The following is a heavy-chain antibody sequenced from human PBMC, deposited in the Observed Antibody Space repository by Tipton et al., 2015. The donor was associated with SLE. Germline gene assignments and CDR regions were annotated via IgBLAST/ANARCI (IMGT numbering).Heavy chain of an antibody. Sequence: TLSLTCTVSGVSISNSNYYWGWIRQPPGKGLEWIASISYTGTTFYNPSLKSRVIISVDSSKNQFSLELTSGNAADAAVFYCARLADYMRESYWGQGTLVTVSS. V-gene: IGHV4-39*01. D-gene: IGHD4-11*01. J-gene: IGHJ4*02. CDR1: GVSISNSNYY. CDR2: ISYTGTT. CDR3: ARLADYMRESY.